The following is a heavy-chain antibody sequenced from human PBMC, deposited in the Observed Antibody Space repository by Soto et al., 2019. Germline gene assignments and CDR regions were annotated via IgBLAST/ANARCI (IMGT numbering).Heavy chain of an antibody. CDR1: GYTFTGYY. D-gene: IGHD2-15*01. CDR3: ARDRAGYCCGGSCYSTHYYYGMDV. CDR2: INPKSGSA. V-gene: IGHV1-2*02. J-gene: IGHJ6*02. Sequence: ASVKVSCKASGYTFTGYYMHWVRQAPGQGLEWMGWINPKSGSANYAQKFQGRVTMTTDTSTSTAYMELTSLTSADTAVYYCARDRAGYCCGGSCYSTHYYYGMDVWGQGTTVTVSS.